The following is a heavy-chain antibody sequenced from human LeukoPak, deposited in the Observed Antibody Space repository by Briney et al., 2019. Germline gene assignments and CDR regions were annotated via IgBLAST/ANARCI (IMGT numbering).Heavy chain of an antibody. CDR3: ARLKLLWSNYFDY. J-gene: IGHJ4*02. D-gene: IGHD2-2*01. CDR2: IYYSGST. Sequence: SETLSLTCTVSGGSISSYYWSWIRQPPGKGLEWIGYIYYSGSTNYNPSLKSRVTMPVDTSKNQFSLNLNSVTAADTAVYYCARLKLLWSNYFDYWGQGTLVTVSS. CDR1: GGSISSYY. V-gene: IGHV4-59*08.